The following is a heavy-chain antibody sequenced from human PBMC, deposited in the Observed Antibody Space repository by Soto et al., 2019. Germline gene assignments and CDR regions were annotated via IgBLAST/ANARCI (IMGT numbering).Heavy chain of an antibody. CDR3: ANLDGGGGSGWDIYDY. CDR2: IRVGGDTI. V-gene: IGHV3-23*01. D-gene: IGHD6-25*01. Sequence: EVQLLESGGGLVQPGGSLRLSCAASGFTFSSYAMSWVRQAPGKGLEWVSTIRVGGDTIYYADSVKGRFTISRDNSKNTLYLQLNSLRAEDAAVYYCANLDGGGGSGWDIYDYWGQGTLVTVSS. CDR1: GFTFSSYA. J-gene: IGHJ4*02.